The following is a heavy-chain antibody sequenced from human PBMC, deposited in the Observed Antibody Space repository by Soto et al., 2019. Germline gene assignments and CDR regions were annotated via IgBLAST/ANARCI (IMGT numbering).Heavy chain of an antibody. V-gene: IGHV1-3*01. Sequence: ASVKVSCMASGYTFTSYAMHWVRQAPGQRLEWMGWINAGNGNTKYSQKFQGRVTITRDTSASTAYMELSSLRSEDTAVYYCARGPPWRSAIIDYWGQGTLVTVSS. CDR1: GYTFTSYA. D-gene: IGHD3-10*01. CDR2: INAGNGNT. J-gene: IGHJ4*02. CDR3: ARGPPWRSAIIDY.